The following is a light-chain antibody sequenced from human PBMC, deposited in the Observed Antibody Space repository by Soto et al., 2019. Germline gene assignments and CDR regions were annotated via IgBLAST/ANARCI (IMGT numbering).Light chain of an antibody. V-gene: IGKV1-33*01. CDR3: QHYDNFPFT. CDR1: QDTSNY. CDR2: DAS. J-gene: IGKJ4*01. Sequence: DIQLTQSPSSLSASVGDRVTITCQASQDTSNYLNWYQQKPGKAPKLLIYDASNLETGVPSRFSGSGSGTDFTFTISSLQPEDIATYYCQHYDNFPFTFGGGTRVETK.